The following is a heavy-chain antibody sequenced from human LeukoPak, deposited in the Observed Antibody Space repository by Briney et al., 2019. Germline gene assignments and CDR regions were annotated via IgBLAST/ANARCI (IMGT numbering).Heavy chain of an antibody. D-gene: IGHD6-19*01. CDR2: IKQDGGEK. Sequence: AGGSLRLSCAASGFSFSSFWMSWVRQARGKGLEWVANIKQDGGEKYYADSVKGRFTISRESAKNSVYLQMNSLRDEDTAVYYCARGGWYSDYWGQGTLVTVSS. CDR1: GFSFSSFW. J-gene: IGHJ4*02. CDR3: ARGGWYSDY. V-gene: IGHV3-7*01.